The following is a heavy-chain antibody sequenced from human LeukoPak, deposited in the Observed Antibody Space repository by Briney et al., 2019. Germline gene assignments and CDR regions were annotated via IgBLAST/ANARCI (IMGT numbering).Heavy chain of an antibody. CDR3: ATETIGRHYDY. D-gene: IGHD1-14*01. CDR2: IGPTGTDR. J-gene: IGHJ4*02. Sequence: PGGSLRLSCAASGFTFSSCGFNWVRQAPGKGLEWVSSIGPTGTDRYYADSVRGRFTISRDNVKNSMYLQMDSLRDEATAVYYCATETIGRHYDYWGQGTLLTVSS. V-gene: IGHV3-21*01. CDR1: GFTFSSCG.